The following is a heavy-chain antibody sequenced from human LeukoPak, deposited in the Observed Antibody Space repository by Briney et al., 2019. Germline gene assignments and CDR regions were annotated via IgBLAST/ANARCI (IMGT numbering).Heavy chain of an antibody. CDR2: ISAYNGNT. D-gene: IGHD6-13*01. J-gene: IGHJ4*02. CDR1: GYTFTNYG. Sequence: ASVKVSCKASGYTFTNYGISWVRQAPGQGPEWMGWISAYNGNTDYAQNLQGRVTMTTDTLTSTAYMELRSLRSDDTAVYYCARDQSLVAYSSTWFDYWGQGTPVTVFS. V-gene: IGHV1-18*01. CDR3: ARDQSLVAYSSTWFDY.